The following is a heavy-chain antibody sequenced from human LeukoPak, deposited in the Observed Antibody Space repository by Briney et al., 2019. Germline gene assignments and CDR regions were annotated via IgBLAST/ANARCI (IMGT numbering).Heavy chain of an antibody. CDR3: ARVGTPFSGSYYLLDY. CDR2: INPNSGGT. Sequence: ASVKVSCKAPGYTFTGYYMHWVRQAPGQGLEWMGWINPNSGGTNYAQKFQGRVTMTRDTSISTAYMELSRLRSDDTAVYYCARVGTPFSGSYYLLDYWGQGTLVTVSS. V-gene: IGHV1-2*02. CDR1: GYTFTGYY. D-gene: IGHD1-26*01. J-gene: IGHJ4*02.